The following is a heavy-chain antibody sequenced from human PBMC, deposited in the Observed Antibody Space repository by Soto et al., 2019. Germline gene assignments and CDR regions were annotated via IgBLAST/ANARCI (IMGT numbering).Heavy chain of an antibody. CDR2: ISYSGST. D-gene: IGHD4-17*01. CDR3: ARRSRYGDPDY. Sequence: PSETLSLTCTVSGDSTSTFYWSWIRQPPGKGLEWIGYISYSGSTNYNPSLKSRVTISVDTSKNQFSLKLSSVTAADTAVYYCARRSRYGDPDYWGQGTLVTVSS. CDR1: GDSTSTFY. V-gene: IGHV4-59*08. J-gene: IGHJ4*02.